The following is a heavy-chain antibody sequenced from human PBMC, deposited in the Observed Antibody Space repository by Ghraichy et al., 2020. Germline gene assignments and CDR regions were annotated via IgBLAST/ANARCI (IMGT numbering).Heavy chain of an antibody. CDR3: ATSAGMLRGVIH. CDR1: GYTLSELS. Sequence: ASVKVSCKISGYTLSELSMHWVRQAPGKGLEWMGGFDPEDGETIYAQKFQGRLTMTEGTSTDTAYMELSSLGSEDTAVYYCATSAGMLRGVIHWGRGTLLTVSS. J-gene: IGHJ4*02. CDR2: FDPEDGET. D-gene: IGHD3-10*01. V-gene: IGHV1-24*01.